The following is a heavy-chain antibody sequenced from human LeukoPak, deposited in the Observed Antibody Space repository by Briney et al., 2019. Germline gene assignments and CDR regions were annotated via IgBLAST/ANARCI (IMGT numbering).Heavy chain of an antibody. J-gene: IGHJ4*02. CDR1: GGTFTSYG. D-gene: IGHD3-10*01. CDR2: ISAYNGNT. CDR3: ARGDYGSGSRKYYFDY. V-gene: IGHV1-18*01. Sequence: EASVKVSCKASGGTFTSYGISWVRQAPGQGLEWMGWISAYNGNTNYAQKLQGRVTMTTDTSTSTAYMELRSLRSDDTAVYYCARGDYGSGSRKYYFDYWGQGTLVTVSS.